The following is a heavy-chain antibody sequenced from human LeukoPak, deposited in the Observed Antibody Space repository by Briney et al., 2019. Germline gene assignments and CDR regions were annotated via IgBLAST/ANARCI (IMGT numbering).Heavy chain of an antibody. J-gene: IGHJ6*03. Sequence: PSETLSLTCTVSGGSISSYYWSWIRQPAGKGLEWIGRIYTSGSTNYNPSLKSRVTMSVDTSKNQFSPKLSSVTAADTAVYYCARDYRTGTTNYYYMDVWGKGTTVTVSS. CDR3: ARDYRTGTTNYYYMDV. V-gene: IGHV4-4*07. CDR1: GGSISSYY. CDR2: IYTSGST. D-gene: IGHD1-7*01.